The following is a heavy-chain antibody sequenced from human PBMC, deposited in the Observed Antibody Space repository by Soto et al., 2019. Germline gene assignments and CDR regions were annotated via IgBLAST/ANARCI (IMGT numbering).Heavy chain of an antibody. CDR2: IIPILDVA. J-gene: IGHJ5*02. V-gene: IGHV1-69*02. CDR3: AASRYRDGVFFDNWLDP. CDR1: GDTFSTYT. D-gene: IGHD3-16*02. Sequence: QVQLVQSGAELKKPGSSVKISCRASGDTFSTYTISWVRQAPGQGLDWMGRIIPILDVANYAPKFQGRVTMNADRSTSTAHMELSSLTSEGTAVYYCAASRYRDGVFFDNWLDPWGQGTLVTVSS.